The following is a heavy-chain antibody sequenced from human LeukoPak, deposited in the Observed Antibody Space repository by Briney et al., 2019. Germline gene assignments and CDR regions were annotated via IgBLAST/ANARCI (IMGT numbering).Heavy chain of an antibody. D-gene: IGHD3-10*01. CDR1: GFTFDDYA. CDR2: ISWNSGSI. V-gene: IGHV3-9*01. Sequence: PGGSLRLSCAASGFTFDDYAMHWVRQAPGKGLEWVSGISWNSGSIGYADSVKGRFTISRDNAKNFLYLQMNSLRAEDTALYYCAKDMVRSTMVRGVITFSLFDYWGQGTLVTVSS. CDR3: AKDMVRSTMVRGVITFSLFDY. J-gene: IGHJ4*02.